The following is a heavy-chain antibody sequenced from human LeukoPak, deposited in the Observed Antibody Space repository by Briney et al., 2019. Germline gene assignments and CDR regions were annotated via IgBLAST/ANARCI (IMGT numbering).Heavy chain of an antibody. J-gene: IGHJ5*02. CDR2: IITNYGRG. CDR1: GGRFSSYA. D-gene: IGHD1-1*01. V-gene: IGHV1-69*06. Sequence: SVKVSCKASGGRFSSYAIRWVRQAQGQGHEWKGGIITNYGRGNYAQKFQGRVTITADKSTTTAYMELSSLRSEDTAVYYCARGGTTGTTKSRFDPWGQGTLVTVSS. CDR3: ARGGTTGTTKSRFDP.